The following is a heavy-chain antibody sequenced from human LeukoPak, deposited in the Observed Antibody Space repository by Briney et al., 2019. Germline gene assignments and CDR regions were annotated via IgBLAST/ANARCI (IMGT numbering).Heavy chain of an antibody. D-gene: IGHD1-1*01. CDR1: GFTFSSYW. CDR2: IKQDGSEK. J-gene: IGHJ3*02. Sequence: GGSLRLSCAASGFTFSSYWMSWVRQAPGKGLEWVANIKQDGSEKYYVDSVKGRFTISRDNSKSTLYLQMDSLRVEDTAVYYCAKIRTTGTGDAFDMWGQGTMVTVSS. V-gene: IGHV3-7*01. CDR3: AKIRTTGTGDAFDM.